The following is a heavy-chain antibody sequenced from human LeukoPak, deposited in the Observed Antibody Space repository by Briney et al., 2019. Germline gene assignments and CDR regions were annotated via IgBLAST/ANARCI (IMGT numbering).Heavy chain of an antibody. V-gene: IGHV3-11*01. CDR1: GFTFSDYY. CDR2: ISSSGSTI. CDR3: ASGRVLRYFDWLLRKFDY. D-gene: IGHD3-9*01. Sequence: GGSLRLSCAASGFTFSDYYMSWIRQAPGKGLEWVSYISSSGSTIYYADSVKGRFTISRDNAKNSLYLQMNSPRAEDTAVYYCASGRVLRYFDWLLRKFDYWGQGTLVTVSS. J-gene: IGHJ4*02.